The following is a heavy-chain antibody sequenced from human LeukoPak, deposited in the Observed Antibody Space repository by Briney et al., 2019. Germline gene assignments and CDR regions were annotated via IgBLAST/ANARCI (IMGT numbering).Heavy chain of an antibody. CDR1: GGSISSYY. D-gene: IGHD2-8*01. CDR2: IYTSGST. V-gene: IGHV4-4*09. Sequence: SETLSLTCTVSGGSISSYYWSWIRQPPGKGLEWIGYIYTSGSTNYNPSLKSRVTISVDTSRNQFSLKLSSVTAADTAVYYCARHARLSGWLDPWGQGTLVTVSS. J-gene: IGHJ5*02. CDR3: ARHARLSGWLDP.